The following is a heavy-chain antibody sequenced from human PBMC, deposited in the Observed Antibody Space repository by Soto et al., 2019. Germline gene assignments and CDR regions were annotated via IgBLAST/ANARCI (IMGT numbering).Heavy chain of an antibody. Sequence: QLQLQESGSGLVKPSQTLSLTCAVSGGSISSGGYSWSWIRQPPGKGLEWIGYIYHSGSTYYNPSLKSRVTISVDRSKNPFSLKLSSVTAADTAVYYCARAYSSSYWYFDLWGRGTLVTVSS. J-gene: IGHJ2*01. CDR3: ARAYSSSYWYFDL. CDR1: GGSISSGGYS. D-gene: IGHD6-6*01. V-gene: IGHV4-30-2*01. CDR2: IYHSGST.